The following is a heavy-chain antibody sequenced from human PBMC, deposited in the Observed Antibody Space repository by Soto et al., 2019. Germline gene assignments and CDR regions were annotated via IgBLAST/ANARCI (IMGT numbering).Heavy chain of an antibody. J-gene: IGHJ3*02. CDR1: GYTFTGYY. V-gene: IGHV1-2*04. CDR2: INPNSGGT. Sequence: ASVKVSCKASGYTFTGYYMHWVRQAPGQELEWMGWINPNSGGTNYAQKFQGWVTMTRDTSISTAYMELSRLRSDDTAVYYCARRYCSGGSCFDAFDIWGQGTMVTVSS. D-gene: IGHD2-15*01. CDR3: ARRYCSGGSCFDAFDI.